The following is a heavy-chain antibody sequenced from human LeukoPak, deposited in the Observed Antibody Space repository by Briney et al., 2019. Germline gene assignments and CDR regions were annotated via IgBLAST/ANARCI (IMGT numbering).Heavy chain of an antibody. CDR3: ARRYDSSGYYSGLDY. Sequence: GESLKISCKGSGYSFTSYWIGWVRQMPGKGLEWMGIIYPGDSDTRYSPSCQGQVTISADKSISTAYLQWSSLKATDTAMYYCARRYDSSGYYSGLDYWGQGTLVTVSS. CDR2: IYPGDSDT. J-gene: IGHJ4*02. V-gene: IGHV5-51*01. CDR1: GYSFTSYW. D-gene: IGHD3-22*01.